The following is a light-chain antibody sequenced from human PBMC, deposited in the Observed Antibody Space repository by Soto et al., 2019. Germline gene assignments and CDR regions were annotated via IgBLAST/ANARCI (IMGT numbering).Light chain of an antibody. CDR2: DAS. CDR3: QQRSNWPRP. Sequence: EIVLTQSPATLSLSPGERATLSCRASQSVSSYLAWYQQKPGQAPRLLIYDASNRATGIPARFSGSGSGTDFTLAISSLEPEDFAVYYCQQRSNWPRPFGQGTKVELQ. J-gene: IGKJ1*01. CDR1: QSVSSY. V-gene: IGKV3-11*01.